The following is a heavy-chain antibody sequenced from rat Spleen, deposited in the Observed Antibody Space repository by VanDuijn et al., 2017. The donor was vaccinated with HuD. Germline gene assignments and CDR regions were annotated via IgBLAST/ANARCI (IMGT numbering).Heavy chain of an antibody. D-gene: IGHD1-9*01. CDR2: ISTGGGNT. CDR1: GFTFSNYD. J-gene: IGHJ3*01. CDR3: TTGDYGYTRLFVY. Sequence: EVQLVESGGGLVQPGRSLKLSCAASGFTFSNYDMAWVRQAPTKGLEWVASISTGGGNTYYRDSVKGRFTISRDNAKSTLYLQMDSLRSEDTATYYCTTGDYGYTRLFVYWGQGTLVTVSS. V-gene: IGHV5-27*01.